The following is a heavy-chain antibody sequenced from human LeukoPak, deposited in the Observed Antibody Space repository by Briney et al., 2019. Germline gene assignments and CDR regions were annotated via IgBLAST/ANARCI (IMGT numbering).Heavy chain of an antibody. CDR1: GFTFSSYG. Sequence: GGSLRLSCAASGFTFSSYGMHWVRQAPGKGLEWVAIVWYDGSNKYYGDSAKGRFTISRDNSKNTLYLEMNSLRAEDTAVYYCARDHYDSAEFDYWGQGTLVTVSS. CDR3: ARDHYDSAEFDY. D-gene: IGHD3-22*01. CDR2: VWYDGSNK. J-gene: IGHJ4*02. V-gene: IGHV3-33*01.